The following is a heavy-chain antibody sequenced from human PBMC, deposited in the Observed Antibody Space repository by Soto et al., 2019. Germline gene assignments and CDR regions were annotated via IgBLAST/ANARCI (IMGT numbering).Heavy chain of an antibody. CDR2: TYYRSKWYN. CDR3: AREHILVAYTLFDP. Sequence: PSQTLSLTCALSGDSVSSNRVAWNWIRQSPSRGLEWLGRTYYRSKWYNDYGVSVKSRVTINPDTSKNQFSLQLNSVTPGDTAVYYCAREHILVAYTLFDPWGQGTLVTVS. V-gene: IGHV6-1*01. CDR1: GDSVSSNRVA. D-gene: IGHD3-22*01. J-gene: IGHJ5*02.